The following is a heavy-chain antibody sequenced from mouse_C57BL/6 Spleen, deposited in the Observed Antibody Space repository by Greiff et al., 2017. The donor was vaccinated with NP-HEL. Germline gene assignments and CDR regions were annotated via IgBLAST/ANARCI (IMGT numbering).Heavy chain of an antibody. CDR2: SSNLAYSI. J-gene: IGHJ4*01. V-gene: IGHV5-15*01. CDR3: ARGLYYAMDY. Sequence: EVQLVESGGGLVQPGGSLKLSCAASGFTFSDYGMAWVRQAPRKGPEWVAFSSNLAYSIYYADTVTGRFTISRENDKTTLYLEMSSLRSEDTAMYYCARGLYYAMDYWGQGTSVTVSS. D-gene: IGHD3-1*01. CDR1: GFTFSDYG.